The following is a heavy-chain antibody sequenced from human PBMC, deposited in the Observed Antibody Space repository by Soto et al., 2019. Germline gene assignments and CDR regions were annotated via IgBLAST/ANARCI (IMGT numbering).Heavy chain of an antibody. CDR1: GFSLSNAW. CDR3: ASNSNFDY. D-gene: IGHD7-27*01. CDR2: IKNKIEGGTT. Sequence: VSLLLSGAASGFSLSNAWVSWVRQAPGKGLEWVGRIKNKIEGGTTDYAVPVKGRFTISRDDSKNMLYLQMNSLITEDTAVQYCASNSNFDYWRQATAATVAS. J-gene: IGHJ4*02. V-gene: IGHV3-15*01.